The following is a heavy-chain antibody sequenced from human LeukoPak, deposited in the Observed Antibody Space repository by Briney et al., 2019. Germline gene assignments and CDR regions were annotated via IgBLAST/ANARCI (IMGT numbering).Heavy chain of an antibody. CDR2: INADGREE. V-gene: IGHV3-7*01. D-gene: IGHD7-27*01. CDR1: GFTFNKSW. J-gene: IGHJ4*02. CDR3: AKWGSTWGFDN. Sequence: GGSLRLSCAASGFTFNKSWMTWVRQPPGKGLEWVANINADGREEYCVDSVKGRFSISRDNAKSSVFLQMNNLRAEDTTVYYCAKWGSTWGFDNWGQGTLVTVSS.